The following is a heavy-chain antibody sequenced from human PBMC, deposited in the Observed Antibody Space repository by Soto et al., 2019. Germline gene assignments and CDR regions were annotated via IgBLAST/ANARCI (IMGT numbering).Heavy chain of an antibody. J-gene: IGHJ5*02. CDR3: ERGGGFLTGFAYNWFDP. V-gene: IGHV1-8*01. CDR2: MSPNSGNT. CDR1: GYTFTSYD. D-gene: IGHD3-9*01. Sequence: QVQLVQSGAEVKKPGASVKVSCKASGYTFTSYDINWVRQATGQGLEWMGWMSPNSGNTGYAQKFRGRVTMTRNTSISTAYMKLSSLRSEDTAVYYCERGGGFLTGFAYNWFDPWGQGTLVTVSS.